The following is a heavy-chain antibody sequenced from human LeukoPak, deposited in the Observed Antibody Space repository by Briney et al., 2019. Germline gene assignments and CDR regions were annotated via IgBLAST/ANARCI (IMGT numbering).Heavy chain of an antibody. CDR3: AKEPECGGDCYNEPIDY. CDR2: ISGSGGST. V-gene: IGHV3-23*01. J-gene: IGHJ4*02. CDR1: GFTFSSYA. D-gene: IGHD2-21*02. Sequence: GGSLRLSCAASGFTFSSYAMSWVRQAPGKGLEWVSAISGSGGSTYYADSVKGRFTISRDNPKNTLYLQMNSLRAEDTAVYYCAKEPECGGDCYNEPIDYWGQGTLVTVSS.